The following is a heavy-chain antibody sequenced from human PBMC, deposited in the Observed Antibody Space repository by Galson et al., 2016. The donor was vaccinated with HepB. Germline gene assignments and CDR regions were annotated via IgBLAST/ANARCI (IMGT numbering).Heavy chain of an antibody. CDR2: IKQDGSVK. CDR3: ARIFTGELRDFDY. J-gene: IGHJ4*02. D-gene: IGHD1-26*01. Sequence: SLGLSCAASGFTFGTFWMTWVRQAPGKGLEWVANIKQDGSVKYHVDSVKGRFTISRDNAKNSLYLQMNSLRAEDTAVYYCARIFTGELRDFDYWGQGTPVTVSS. CDR1: GFTFGTFW. V-gene: IGHV3-7*03.